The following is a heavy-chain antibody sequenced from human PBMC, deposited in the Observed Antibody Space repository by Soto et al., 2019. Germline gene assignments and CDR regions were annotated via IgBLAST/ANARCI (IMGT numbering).Heavy chain of an antibody. CDR1: GGSISSYY. CDR3: ARRDSLTGDLLDWYFDL. J-gene: IGHJ2*01. V-gene: IGHV4-59*08. Sequence: SETLSLTCTVSGGSISSYYWSWIRQPPGKGLEWIGYIYYSGSTNYNPSLKSRVTISVDTSKYQFSLKLSSVTAADTAVYYCARRDSLTGDLLDWYFDLWGRGTLVTVSS. D-gene: IGHD7-27*01. CDR2: IYYSGST.